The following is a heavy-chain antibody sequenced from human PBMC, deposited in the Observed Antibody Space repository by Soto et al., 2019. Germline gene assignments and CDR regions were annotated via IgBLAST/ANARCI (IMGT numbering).Heavy chain of an antibody. D-gene: IGHD5-18*01. CDR3: ARGYGYYFDY. J-gene: IGHJ4*02. Sequence: EVQLVESGGGLVQPGGSLRLSCAASGFTFSSYAMHWVRQAPGKGLEYVSVISSNGGSTDYANSVKGRFIISRDNSKNTLYLQMGSLRAEDMAVYYCARGYGYYFDYWGQGTLVTVSS. CDR2: ISSNGGST. CDR1: GFTFSSYA. V-gene: IGHV3-64*01.